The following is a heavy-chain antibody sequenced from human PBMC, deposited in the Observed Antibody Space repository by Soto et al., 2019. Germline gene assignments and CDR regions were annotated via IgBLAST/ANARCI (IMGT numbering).Heavy chain of an antibody. CDR3: ARGVKRGYNWNVAHAYYFDY. CDR1: GYTFTSYD. V-gene: IGHV1-8*01. J-gene: IGHJ4*02. Sequence: ASVKVSCKASGYTFTSYDINWVRQATGQGLEWMGWMNPNSGNTGYAQKFQGRVTMTSNTSISTAYMELSSLRSEDTAVYYCARGVKRGYNWNVAHAYYFDYWGQGTLVTVSS. D-gene: IGHD1-1*01. CDR2: MNPNSGNT.